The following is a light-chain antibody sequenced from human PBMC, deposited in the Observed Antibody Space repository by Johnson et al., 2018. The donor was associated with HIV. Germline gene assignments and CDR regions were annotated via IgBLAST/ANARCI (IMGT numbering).Light chain of an antibody. CDR3: GTWDTSLNAYV. CDR1: SSNIGNNY. V-gene: IGLV1-51*01. J-gene: IGLJ1*01. Sequence: QSVLTQPPSVSAAPGQKVTISCSGSSSNIGNNYVSWYQQLPGTAPKLLIYGNDKRPSGIPDRFSGSKSGTSATLGITGLKTRDEADYYCGTWDTSLNAYVFGTGTKVTVL. CDR2: GND.